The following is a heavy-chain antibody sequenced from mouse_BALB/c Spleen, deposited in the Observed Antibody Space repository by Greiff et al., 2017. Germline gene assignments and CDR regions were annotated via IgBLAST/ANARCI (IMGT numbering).Heavy chain of an antibody. CDR1: GFTFSSFG. Sequence: EVKVVESGGGLVQPGGSRKLSCAASGFTFSSFGMHWVRQAPEKGLEWVAYISSGSSTIYYADTVKGRFTISRDNPKNTLFLQMTSLRSEDTAMYYCARGTGPPYAMDYWGQGTSVTVSS. V-gene: IGHV5-17*02. CDR2: ISSGSSTI. J-gene: IGHJ4*01. CDR3: ARGTGPPYAMDY. D-gene: IGHD3-3*01.